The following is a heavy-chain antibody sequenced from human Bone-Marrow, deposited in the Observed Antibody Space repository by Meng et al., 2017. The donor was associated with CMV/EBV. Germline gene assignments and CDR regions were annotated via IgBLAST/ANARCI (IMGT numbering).Heavy chain of an antibody. CDR3: ARGVGSSWFDP. Sequence: SCEPSGYRFSAHFIHWVRQAPGQGLEWMGWMNPRNGDTKYAQMFRGRVTLTRDTSISTAYIQLNRLTSDDTAVYYCARGVGSSWFDPWGQGALVTVSS. CDR2: MNPRNGDT. D-gene: IGHD2-2*01. V-gene: IGHV1-2*02. J-gene: IGHJ5*02. CDR1: GYRFSAHF.